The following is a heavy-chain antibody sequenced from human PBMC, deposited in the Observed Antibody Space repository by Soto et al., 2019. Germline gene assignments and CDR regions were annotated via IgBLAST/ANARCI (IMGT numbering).Heavy chain of an antibody. Sequence: EVQLVESGGGLVQPGRSLRLSCAASGFTFDDYAMHWVRQAPGKGLEWVSGISWNSGSIGYADSVKGRFTISRDNAKNSLYLQMNSLRAEDTALYYCAKAAVVPAALPYYMHVWGKGTTVTVSS. CDR3: AKAAVVPAALPYYMHV. CDR2: ISWNSGSI. CDR1: GFTFDDYA. D-gene: IGHD2-2*01. V-gene: IGHV3-9*01. J-gene: IGHJ6*03.